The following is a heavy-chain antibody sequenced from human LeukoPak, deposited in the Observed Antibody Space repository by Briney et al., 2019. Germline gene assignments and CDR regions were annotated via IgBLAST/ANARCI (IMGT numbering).Heavy chain of an antibody. V-gene: IGHV3-53*01. CDR1: EFTVSSSY. Sequence: PGGSLRLSCAASEFTVSSSYMSWVRQAPGKGLEWVSIIYSGGGIYYADSVKGRFSISRDISKNMLYLQMNSLRAEDTAAYYCARGHNTATSGTRAFDIWGQGTMVTVSS. CDR2: IYSGGGI. D-gene: IGHD1-26*01. CDR3: ARGHNTATSGTRAFDI. J-gene: IGHJ3*02.